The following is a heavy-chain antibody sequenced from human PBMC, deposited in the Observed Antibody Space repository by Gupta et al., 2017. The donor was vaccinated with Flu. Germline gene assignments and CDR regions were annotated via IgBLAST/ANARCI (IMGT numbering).Heavy chain of an antibody. V-gene: IGHV1-69*01. Sequence: QVQLVQSGAEVKKPGSSVKVSCKASGLPFSSYAISWVRPAPGQGLEWMGGISPIFGTANYAQKFQGRVTITADESTSTAYMELSSLRSEDTAVYYCAWAERSGAYGMDVWGQGTTVTVSS. J-gene: IGHJ6*02. D-gene: IGHD1-1*01. CDR2: ISPIFGTA. CDR1: GLPFSSYA. CDR3: AWAERSGAYGMDV.